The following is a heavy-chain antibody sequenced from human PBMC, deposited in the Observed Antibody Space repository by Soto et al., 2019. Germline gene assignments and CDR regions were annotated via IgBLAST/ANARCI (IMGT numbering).Heavy chain of an antibody. Sequence: EVQLLESGGGLVQPGGSLRLSCAASGFTFSSYAMSWVRQAPGKGLEWVSAIGVSGDTTYYADSVKGRFIISRDNSKNTLYLQMGSLRAEETAVYYCAKVRRFGELRSLYWGQGTLVTVSS. CDR2: IGVSGDTT. CDR3: AKVRRFGELRSLY. CDR1: GFTFSSYA. D-gene: IGHD3-10*01. V-gene: IGHV3-23*01. J-gene: IGHJ4*02.